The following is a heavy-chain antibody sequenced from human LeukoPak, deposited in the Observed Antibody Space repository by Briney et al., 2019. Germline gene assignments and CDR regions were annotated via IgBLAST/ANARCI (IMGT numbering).Heavy chain of an antibody. Sequence: SETLSLTCTVSGGSLSSYYWSWVRQPPGKGREWIGYIYYSGRTNYNPSLKSRVTISVDTSKNQFSLELSSVTAGDAAVYYCARSREGGRGYPDAFDIGGQGTMVTVSS. CDR3: ARSREGGRGYPDAFDI. V-gene: IGHV4-59*01. D-gene: IGHD3-22*01. J-gene: IGHJ3*02. CDR1: GGSLSSYY. CDR2: IYYSGRT.